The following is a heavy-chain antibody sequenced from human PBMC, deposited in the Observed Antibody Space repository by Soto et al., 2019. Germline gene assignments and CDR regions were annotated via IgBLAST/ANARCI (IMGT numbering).Heavy chain of an antibody. D-gene: IGHD3-16*01. Sequence: SETLSLTCTVSGDSISSGNKYWSWIRQPPGKGLEWIGYIFSSGPTYYNPSLKSRLTMSLDASQNQFSLKLNSLTDADTAVYFCARVPSPFDYYYAMDVWGQGTTVTVSS. CDR3: ARVPSPFDYYYAMDV. CDR2: IFSSGPT. CDR1: GDSISSGNKY. J-gene: IGHJ6*02. V-gene: IGHV4-30-4*01.